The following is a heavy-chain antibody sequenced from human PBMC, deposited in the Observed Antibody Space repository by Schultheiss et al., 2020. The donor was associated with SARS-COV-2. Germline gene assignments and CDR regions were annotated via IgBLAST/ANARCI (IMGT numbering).Heavy chain of an antibody. CDR3: ARKAWGDGMDV. CDR2: IYYSGSP. V-gene: IGHV4-39*07. Sequence: SETLSLTCTVSSGSISDSTYHWGWIRQSPRKGLEYIGSIYYSGSPNHNPSLKSRVTISVDTSKNQFSLKLSSVTAADTAVYYCARKAWGDGMDVWGQGTTVTVSS. J-gene: IGHJ6*02. D-gene: IGHD7-27*01. CDR1: SGSISDSTYH.